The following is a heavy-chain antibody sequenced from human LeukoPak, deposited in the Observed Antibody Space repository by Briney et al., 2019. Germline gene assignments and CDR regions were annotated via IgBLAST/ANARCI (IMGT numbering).Heavy chain of an antibody. CDR2: IWFDGSKK. Sequence: GGSLILSCAASGFTFSSYFMSWVRQAPGKGLEWVAVIWFDGSKKYYADSVKGRFTISRDNSKNTVYLQMSSLRAEDTAVYFCARDENHYFDYWGQGTLVTVSS. CDR3: ARDENHYFDY. CDR1: GFTFSSYF. V-gene: IGHV3-33*08. J-gene: IGHJ4*02.